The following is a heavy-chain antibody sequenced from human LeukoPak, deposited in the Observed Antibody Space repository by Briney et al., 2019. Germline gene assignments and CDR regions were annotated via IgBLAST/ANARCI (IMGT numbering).Heavy chain of an antibody. J-gene: IGHJ4*02. CDR3: ARINGYSYYYDY. Sequence: SGPTLVNPTQTLTLTCTFSGFSLSTTGMRLNWILKSQGKALEWLARIDWDDDKYYTTSLKTRLTISKTTSKNQVVLTMTNMDPVDTGTYYCARINGYSYYYDYWGQGTLVTVSS. V-gene: IGHV2-70*04. D-gene: IGHD3-22*01. CDR2: IDWDDDK. CDR1: GFSLSTTGMR.